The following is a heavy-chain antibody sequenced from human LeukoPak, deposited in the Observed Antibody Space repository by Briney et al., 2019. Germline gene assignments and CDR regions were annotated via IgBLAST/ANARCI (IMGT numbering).Heavy chain of an antibody. D-gene: IGHD3-10*01. CDR2: ISSSSTTI. CDR3: ARELGSPYYYYYYMDV. J-gene: IGHJ6*03. Sequence: QSGGSLRLSCAASGFTFNSFSMNWVRQAPGKGLEWVSYISSSSTTIYYADSVKGRFTISRDNAKNSLYLQMNSLRAEDTAVYYCARELGSPYYYYYYMDVWGKGTTVTVSS. V-gene: IGHV3-48*01. CDR1: GFTFNSFS.